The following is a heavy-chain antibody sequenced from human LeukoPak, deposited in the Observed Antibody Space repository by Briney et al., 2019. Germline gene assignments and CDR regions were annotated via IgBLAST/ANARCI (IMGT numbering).Heavy chain of an antibody. CDR1: GVSIFSSY. D-gene: IGHD3-16*01. Sequence: SETLSLTCTVSGVSIFSSYWNWVRQPPGKGLEWIGYVHYSGGTNYNPSLKSRVTISVDTSKSQFSLKLSSATAADTAVYYCARDLGRAALLDPWGQGTLVTVSS. J-gene: IGHJ5*02. CDR3: ARDLGRAALLDP. V-gene: IGHV4-59*12. CDR2: VHYSGGT.